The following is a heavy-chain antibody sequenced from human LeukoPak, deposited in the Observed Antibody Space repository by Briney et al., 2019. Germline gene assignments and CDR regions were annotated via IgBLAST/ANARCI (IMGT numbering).Heavy chain of an antibody. J-gene: IGHJ4*02. Sequence: GGSLRLSCAASGFTFSSYAMSWVRQAPGKGLEWVSSISSSSSYIYYADSVKGRFTISRDNAKNSLYLQMNSLRAEDTAVYYCARSLTPYYYDSNNFDYWGQGTLVAVSS. D-gene: IGHD3-22*01. CDR2: ISSSSSYI. V-gene: IGHV3-21*01. CDR1: GFTFSSYA. CDR3: ARSLTPYYYDSNNFDY.